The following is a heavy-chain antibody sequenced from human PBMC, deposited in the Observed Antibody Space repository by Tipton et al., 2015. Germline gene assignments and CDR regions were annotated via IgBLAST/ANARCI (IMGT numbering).Heavy chain of an antibody. CDR2: IYYSGHT. CDR1: GGSVSSGSYF. CDR3: ARGVDYYDSGPGDY. J-gene: IGHJ4*02. D-gene: IGHD3-22*01. Sequence: TLSLTCTVSGGSVSSGSYFWTWIRQPPGKGLEWIGYIYYSGHTKYNPSLKSRVTISADTSKNQFSLKMTSVTAADTAVYYCARGVDYYDSGPGDYWGQGTLVLVSS. V-gene: IGHV4-61*01.